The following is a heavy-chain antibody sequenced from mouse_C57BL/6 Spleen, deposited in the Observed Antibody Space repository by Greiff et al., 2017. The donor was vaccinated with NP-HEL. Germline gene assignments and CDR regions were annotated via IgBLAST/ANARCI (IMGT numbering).Heavy chain of an antibody. CDR2: IDPSDSYT. J-gene: IGHJ2*01. D-gene: IGHD1-1*02. CDR3: ARMGGGFYYFDD. V-gene: IGHV1-69*01. Sequence: QVQLQQPGAELVMPGASVKLSCKASGYTFTSYWMHWVKQRPGQGLEWIGEIDPSDSYTNYNQKFKGKSTLTVDKSSSTAYMQLSSLTSEDSAVYYCARMGGGFYYFDDWGQGTTLTVSS. CDR1: GYTFTSYW.